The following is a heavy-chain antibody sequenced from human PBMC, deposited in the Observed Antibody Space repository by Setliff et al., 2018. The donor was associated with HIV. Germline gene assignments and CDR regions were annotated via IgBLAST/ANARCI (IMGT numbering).Heavy chain of an antibody. J-gene: IGHJ4*02. CDR3: ARDGGEWRWTIDY. Sequence: KASGYTFTTYGISWVRQAPGQGLEWMGWISAYNGNTKYAQKVQGRVTMTTDISTSTAYMELRSLRSDDTAVYYCARDGGEWRWTIDYWGQGALVTVSS. CDR1: GYTFTTYG. V-gene: IGHV1-18*01. D-gene: IGHD3-16*01. CDR2: ISAYNGNT.